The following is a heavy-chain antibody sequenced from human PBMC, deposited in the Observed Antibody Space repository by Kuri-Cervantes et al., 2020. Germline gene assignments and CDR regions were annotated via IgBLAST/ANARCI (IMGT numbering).Heavy chain of an antibody. J-gene: IGHJ6*02. CDR2: INPNSGGT. Sequence: ASVKVSCKASGYTFTGYYMHWVRQAPGQGLEWMGWINPNSGGTNYAQKFQGRVTMTRDTSISTAYMELSRLRSDDTAVYYCARGLRFLEWLSGEGYYGMDVWGQGTTVTVSS. CDR3: ARGLRFLEWLSGEGYYGMDV. CDR1: GYTFTGYY. V-gene: IGHV1-2*02. D-gene: IGHD3-3*01.